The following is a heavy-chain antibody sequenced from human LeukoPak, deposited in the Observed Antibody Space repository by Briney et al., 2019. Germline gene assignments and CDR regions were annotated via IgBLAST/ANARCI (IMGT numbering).Heavy chain of an antibody. CDR1: GGSFSGYY. V-gene: IGHV4-34*01. D-gene: IGHD2-15*01. J-gene: IGHJ5*02. CDR2: INHSGST. CDR3: ARMAGYCSGGSCYIPNWFDP. Sequence: TPSETLSLTCAVYGGSFSGYYWSWIRQPPGKGLEWIGEINHSGSTNYNPSLKSRVTISVDTSKNQFSLKLSSVTAADTAVYYCARMAGYCSGGSCYIPNWFDPWGQGTLVTVSS.